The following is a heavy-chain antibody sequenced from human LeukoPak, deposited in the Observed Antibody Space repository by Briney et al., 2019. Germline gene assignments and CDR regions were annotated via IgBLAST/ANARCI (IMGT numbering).Heavy chain of an antibody. D-gene: IGHD3-10*01. CDR1: GFTFDDYA. J-gene: IGHJ4*02. CDR2: ISWNSGSI. V-gene: IGHV3-9*03. CDR3: AKDIDYYGSGSYTH. Sequence: PGRSLRLSCAASGFTFDDYAMHWVRHAPGKGLEWVSGISWNSGSIGYADSVKGRFTISRDNAKNSLYLQMNSLRAEDMALYYCAKDIDYYGSGSYTHWGQGTLVTVSS.